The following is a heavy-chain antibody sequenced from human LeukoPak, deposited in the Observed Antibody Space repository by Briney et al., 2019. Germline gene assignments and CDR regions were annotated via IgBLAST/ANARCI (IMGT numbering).Heavy chain of an antibody. CDR3: ARAYYYYDILTGYSRTPRADAFDI. V-gene: IGHV4-39*01. CDR2: IYYSGST. J-gene: IGHJ3*02. CDR1: GGSISSSSYY. D-gene: IGHD3-9*01. Sequence: SETLSLTCTVSGGSISSSSYYWGWIRQPPGKGLEWIGSIYYSGSTYYNPSLKSRVTISVDTSKNQFSLQLGSVTAADTAVYCCARAYYYYDILTGYSRTPRADAFDIWGQGTMVTVSS.